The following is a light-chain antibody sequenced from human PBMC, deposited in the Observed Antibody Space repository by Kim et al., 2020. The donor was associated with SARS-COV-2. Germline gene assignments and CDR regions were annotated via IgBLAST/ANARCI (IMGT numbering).Light chain of an antibody. CDR1: SSNVGAGYE. CDR2: GDN. V-gene: IGLV1-40*01. Sequence: QSVLTQPPSVSGAPGQRVTISCTGSSSNVGAGYEVHWYQQLPGTAPKLLIYGDNNRPSGVPDRFSGTNSGTSASLVITGLQAEDEAEYYCQSFDSSLGGRVFGGGTKLSVL. J-gene: IGLJ3*02. CDR3: QSFDSSLGGRV.